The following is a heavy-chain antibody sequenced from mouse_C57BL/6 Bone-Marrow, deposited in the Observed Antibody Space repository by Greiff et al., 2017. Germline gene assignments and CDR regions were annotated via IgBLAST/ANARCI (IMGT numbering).Heavy chain of an antibody. CDR3: ARDYGSSYDWYFDV. Sequence: QVQLQQPGAELVMPGASVKLSCKASGYTFNSYWMHWVKQRPGQGLEWIGEIDPSDSYTNYNQKFKGKSTLTVDKSSSTAYMQLSSLTSEDSAVYYCARDYGSSYDWYFDVWGTGTTVTVSS. V-gene: IGHV1-69*01. CDR2: IDPSDSYT. J-gene: IGHJ1*03. CDR1: GYTFNSYW. D-gene: IGHD1-1*01.